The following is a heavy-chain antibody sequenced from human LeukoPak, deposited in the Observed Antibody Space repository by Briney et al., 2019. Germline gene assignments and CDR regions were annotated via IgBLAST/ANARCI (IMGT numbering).Heavy chain of an antibody. V-gene: IGHV4-4*07. J-gene: IGHJ4*02. Sequence: PSETLSLTCTLTGGSISSYYWSWIRKPAGKELEWIGRIYTSGSTNYNPSLKSRVTMSVDTFKNQFSLKLSSVTAADTAVYYCARLRYYASGSSTHYYFDYWGQGTLVTVSS. CDR2: IYTSGST. CDR1: GGSISSYY. CDR3: ARLRYYASGSSTHYYFDY. D-gene: IGHD3-10*01.